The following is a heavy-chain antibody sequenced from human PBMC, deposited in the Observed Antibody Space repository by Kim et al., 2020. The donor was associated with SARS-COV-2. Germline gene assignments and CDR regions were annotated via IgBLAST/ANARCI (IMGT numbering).Heavy chain of an antibody. Sequence: SETLSLTCAVYGGSFSGYYWSWIRQPPGKGLEWIGEINHSGSTNYNPSLKSRVTISVDTSKNQFSLKLSSVTAADTAVYYCARRALGAPFDYWGQGTLVTVSS. V-gene: IGHV4-34*01. CDR3: ARRALGAPFDY. J-gene: IGHJ4*02. D-gene: IGHD1-26*01. CDR2: INHSGST. CDR1: GGSFSGYY.